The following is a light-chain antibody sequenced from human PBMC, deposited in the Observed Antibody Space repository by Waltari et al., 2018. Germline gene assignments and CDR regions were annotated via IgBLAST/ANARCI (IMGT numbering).Light chain of an antibody. CDR3: QQRYNWPLT. Sequence: VLTQSPATLSFSPGERAILSCMASHCINSYLAWYQQKPGQAPRHLIYDASNRATGVPARFSGSRSGSEFTLTISSLDPEDFAVYYCQQRYNWPLTFGQGTRLEIK. J-gene: IGKJ5*01. CDR1: HCINSY. CDR2: DAS. V-gene: IGKV3-11*01.